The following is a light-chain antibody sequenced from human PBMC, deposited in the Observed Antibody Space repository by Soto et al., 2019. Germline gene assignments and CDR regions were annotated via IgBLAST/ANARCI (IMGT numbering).Light chain of an antibody. J-gene: IGLJ1*01. CDR1: SSDVGGYNY. V-gene: IGLV2-14*01. CDR2: DVS. CDR3: NSYTSSSTLPYV. Sequence: QSALTQPASVSGPPGQSITVSCTGTSSDVGGYNYVSWYQQHPGKAPKVMIYDVSKRPSGVSNRFSGSKSGNTASLTISGLQAEDEADYYCNSYTSSSTLPYVFGTGTKLTVL.